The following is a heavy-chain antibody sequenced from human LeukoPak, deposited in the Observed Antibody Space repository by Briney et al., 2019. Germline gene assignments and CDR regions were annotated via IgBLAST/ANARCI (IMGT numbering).Heavy chain of an antibody. D-gene: IGHD5-12*01. Sequence: PGGSLRLSCAASGFTFSTNAMSWVRQAPGKGLEWVSAISGRTGSTYYSDSVKGRFTISRDNSMSTLYLQMDSLRAEDTAVYYCAKCGNSGCHLIDYWGQGTLVTVSS. CDR2: ISGRTGST. J-gene: IGHJ4*02. V-gene: IGHV3-23*01. CDR3: AKCGNSGCHLIDY. CDR1: GFTFSTNA.